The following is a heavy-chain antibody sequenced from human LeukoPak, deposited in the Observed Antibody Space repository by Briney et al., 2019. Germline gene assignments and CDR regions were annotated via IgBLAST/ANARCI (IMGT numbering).Heavy chain of an antibody. J-gene: IGHJ3*02. CDR2: INQDGSEI. CDR1: GFSFSEYW. CDR3: AKDRGGDTAMADAFDI. D-gene: IGHD5-18*01. V-gene: IGHV3-7*03. Sequence: GGSLRLSCTASGFSFSEYWMDWVRQAPGQGLEWVANINQDGSEIHYVEPVKGRFTISRDNSKNTQYLQMNSLRAEDTAVYYCAKDRGGDTAMADAFDIWGQGTMVTVSS.